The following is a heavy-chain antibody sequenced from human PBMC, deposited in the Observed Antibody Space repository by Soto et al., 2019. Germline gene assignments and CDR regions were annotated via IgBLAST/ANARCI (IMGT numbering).Heavy chain of an antibody. CDR1: GVSMRNSY. D-gene: IGHD3-16*01. Sequence: QVQLEESGPGLVKPSETLSLICSVSGVSMRNSYWTWIRQSAGKGLEWIGRISTSGNTNYNPSLNTRLTMSVDTSKNQVSRKLTSVTAADTAVYYCARGGGVPALGDPWGQGTLVTVSS. CDR3: ARGGGVPALGDP. J-gene: IGHJ5*02. V-gene: IGHV4-4*07. CDR2: ISTSGNT.